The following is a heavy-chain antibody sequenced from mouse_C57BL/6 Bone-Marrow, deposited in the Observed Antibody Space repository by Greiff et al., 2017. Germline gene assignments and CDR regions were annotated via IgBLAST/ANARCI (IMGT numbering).Heavy chain of an antibody. Sequence: VKLMESGPGLVAPSQSLSITCTVSGFSLTSYGVDWVRQPPGKGLEWLGVIWGVGSTNYNSALMSRLSISKDNSKSQVFLKMNSLQTDDTAMYYCDYHRTPTVDAKDYWGQGTSVTVSS. V-gene: IGHV2-9*01. CDR3: DYHRTPTVDAKDY. D-gene: IGHD1-1*01. CDR1: GFSLTSYG. J-gene: IGHJ4*01. CDR2: IWGVGST.